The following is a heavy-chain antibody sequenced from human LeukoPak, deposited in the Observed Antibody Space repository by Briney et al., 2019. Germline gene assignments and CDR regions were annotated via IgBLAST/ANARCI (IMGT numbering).Heavy chain of an antibody. CDR3: ARGVAAAEDY. CDR2: ISSSGSTI. V-gene: IGHV3-11*04. J-gene: IGHJ4*02. Sequence: FVSYISSSGSTIYYAPSVTARFTISRDNAKNSLYLQMNSLRAEDTAVYYCARGVAAAEDYWGQGTLVTVSS. D-gene: IGHD6-13*01.